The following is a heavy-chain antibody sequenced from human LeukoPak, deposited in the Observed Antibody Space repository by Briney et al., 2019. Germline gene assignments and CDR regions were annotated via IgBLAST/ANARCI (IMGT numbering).Heavy chain of an antibody. J-gene: IGHJ4*02. CDR1: GFTFSSYA. D-gene: IGHD4-17*01. V-gene: IGHV3-23*01. Sequence: GGSLRLSCAASGFTFSSYAMSWVRQAPGKGLEWVSAISGSGGSTYYADSVKGRFTISRDNSKNTLYLQMNSLRAEDTAVYYCAKSLWVFTVTTLLDYWGQGTLVTVSS. CDR3: AKSLWVFTVTTLLDY. CDR2: ISGSGGST.